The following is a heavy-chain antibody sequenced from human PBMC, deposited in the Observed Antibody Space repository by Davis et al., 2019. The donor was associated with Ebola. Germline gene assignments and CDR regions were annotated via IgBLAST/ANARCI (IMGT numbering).Heavy chain of an antibody. Sequence: AASVKVSCKVSGYTLAEISMHWVRQAPGEGLEWMGGFDPEYGEAIYAQKFQGRVTMTEDTSTDTAYMELSSLRSEDTAMYYCAIGGTTGGFDYWGQGALVTVSS. J-gene: IGHJ4*02. D-gene: IGHD1-14*01. V-gene: IGHV1-24*01. CDR2: FDPEYGEA. CDR3: AIGGTTGGFDY. CDR1: GYTLAEIS.